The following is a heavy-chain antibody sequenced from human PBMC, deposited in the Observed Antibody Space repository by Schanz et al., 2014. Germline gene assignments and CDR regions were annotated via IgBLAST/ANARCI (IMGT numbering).Heavy chain of an antibody. CDR2: IKSDGSST. V-gene: IGHV3-74*01. CDR3: ARDFLLEQLGYSHYYYAMDV. CDR1: GFTFSTFA. J-gene: IGHJ6*02. Sequence: EVQLVESGGDLVQPGGSLRLSCSASGFTFSTFAMHWVRQAPGKGLLWVSRIKSDGSSTSYADSVKGRFTISRDNAKNTLYLQMNSLRAEDTAVYYCARDFLLEQLGYSHYYYAMDVWGQGTTVTVSS. D-gene: IGHD2-15*01.